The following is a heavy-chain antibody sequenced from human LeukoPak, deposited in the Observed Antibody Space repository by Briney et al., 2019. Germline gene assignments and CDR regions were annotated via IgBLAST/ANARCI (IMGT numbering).Heavy chain of an antibody. D-gene: IGHD1-26*01. CDR3: ARRNNGSFGP. Sequence: KPSETLSLTXGVSGYSISSGYYWGWIRQPPGKGLEWIGSIYHTGNTYYNPSLKSRVTISVDTSKDQFSLKVTSVTAADTAVYYCARRNNGSFGPWGQGTMVTVSS. J-gene: IGHJ3*01. CDR2: IYHTGNT. CDR1: GYSISSGYY. V-gene: IGHV4-38-2*01.